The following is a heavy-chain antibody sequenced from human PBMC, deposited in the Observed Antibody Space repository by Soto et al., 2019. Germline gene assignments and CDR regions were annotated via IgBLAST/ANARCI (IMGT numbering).Heavy chain of an antibody. D-gene: IGHD3-9*01. Sequence: GASVKVSCKASGYTFTNDDINWVRQATGQGLEWMGWMNPNSGNAGYAQKFQGRVTMTRNTSISTAYMELSSLRSEDTAIYYCARGLLDLRYFSSAQGYYFDHWGQGTLVTVSS. J-gene: IGHJ4*02. CDR3: ARGLLDLRYFSSAQGYYFDH. CDR1: GYTFTNDD. CDR2: MNPNSGNA. V-gene: IGHV1-8*01.